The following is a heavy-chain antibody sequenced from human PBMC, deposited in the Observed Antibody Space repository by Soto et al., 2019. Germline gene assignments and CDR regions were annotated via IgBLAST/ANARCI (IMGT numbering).Heavy chain of an antibody. CDR1: GGTFSSYT. CDR2: LIPILGIA. J-gene: IGHJ6*02. CDR3: ARGSLIPPIVRGVITYYYGMDV. V-gene: IGHV1-69*02. Sequence: QVQLVQSGAEVKKPGSSVKVSCKASGGTFSSYTISWVRQAPGQGLEWMGRLIPILGIANYAQKFQGRVTITADKSTSTAYMERSSLRSEYTAVYYCARGSLIPPIVRGVITYYYGMDVWGQGTTVTVSS. D-gene: IGHD3-10*01.